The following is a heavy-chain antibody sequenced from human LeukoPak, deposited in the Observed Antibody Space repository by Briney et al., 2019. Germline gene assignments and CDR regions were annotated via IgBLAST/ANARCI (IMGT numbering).Heavy chain of an antibody. CDR1: GFTFSSYA. CDR3: AKHFGSGDYYNFFDD. CDR2: ISAIGAST. Sequence: GGSLRLSCAASGFTFSSYAMSWVRQAPGKGLEWVSSISAIGASTYYADSVKGRFAISRDNSKNTLLLQMNSLRAEDTALYYCAKHFGSGDYYNFFDDWGQGTPVSVSS. D-gene: IGHD3-10*01. V-gene: IGHV3-23*01. J-gene: IGHJ4*02.